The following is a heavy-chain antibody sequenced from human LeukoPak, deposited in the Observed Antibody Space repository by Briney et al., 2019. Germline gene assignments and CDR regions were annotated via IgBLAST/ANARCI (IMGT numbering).Heavy chain of an antibody. D-gene: IGHD3-22*01. CDR1: GGTFSSYA. CDR3: ARVDYYDSSGYYWGAFDI. CDR2: IIPIFGTA. Sequence: SVKVSCKASGGTFSSYAISWVRQAPGQGLEWMGGIIPIFGTANYAQKFQGRVTITADESTSTAYMELSSLRSEDTAVYYCARVDYYDSSGYYWGAFDIWGQGTMVTVSS. J-gene: IGHJ3*02. V-gene: IGHV1-69*01.